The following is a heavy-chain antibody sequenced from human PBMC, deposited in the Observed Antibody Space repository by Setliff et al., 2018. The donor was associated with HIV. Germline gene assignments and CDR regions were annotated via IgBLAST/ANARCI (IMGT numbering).Heavy chain of an antibody. V-gene: IGHV4-30-4*08. CDR1: GGSISSGDYY. Sequence: LTCTVSGGSISSGDYYWSWIRQPPGKGLEWIGYIYYSGNTYYNPSLKSRVTISLDTSKNQFSLNLSSVTAADTAVYYCARWEWGWPVDYWGQGTLVTVSS. J-gene: IGHJ4*02. D-gene: IGHD3-3*01. CDR3: ARWEWGWPVDY. CDR2: IYYSGNT.